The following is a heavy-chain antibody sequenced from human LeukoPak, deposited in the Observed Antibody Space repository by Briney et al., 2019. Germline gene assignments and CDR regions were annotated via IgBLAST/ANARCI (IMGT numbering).Heavy chain of an antibody. CDR1: GYTFTSYD. V-gene: IGHV1-8*01. D-gene: IGHD1-14*01. Sequence: ASVKVSCKASGYTFTSYDINWVRQATGQGLEWMGWMNPNSGNTGYAQKFQGRVTMTRNTSISTAYTELSSLRSEDTAVYYCARGRTIYASMGYWGQGTLVTVSS. J-gene: IGHJ4*02. CDR3: ARGRTIYASMGY. CDR2: MNPNSGNT.